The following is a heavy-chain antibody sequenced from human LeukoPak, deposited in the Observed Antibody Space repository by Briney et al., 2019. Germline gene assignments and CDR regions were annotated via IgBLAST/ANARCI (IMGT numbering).Heavy chain of an antibody. Sequence: SQTLSLTCTVSGGSISSGGYYWSWIRQHPGKGLECIGYIYYNGSTNYNPSLKSRVTISVDTSKNQFSLKLSSVTAADTAVYHCARLVTMATDPKNWFDPWGQGTLVTVFS. CDR3: ARLVTMATDPKNWFDP. D-gene: IGHD3-10*01. J-gene: IGHJ5*02. CDR2: IYYNGST. V-gene: IGHV4-61*08. CDR1: GGSISSGGYY.